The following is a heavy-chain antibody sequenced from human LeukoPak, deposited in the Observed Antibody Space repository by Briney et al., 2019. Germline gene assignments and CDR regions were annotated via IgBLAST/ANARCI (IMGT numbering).Heavy chain of an antibody. D-gene: IGHD4-17*01. CDR3: ARGSNDYGYVDDAFDI. V-gene: IGHV4-34*01. J-gene: IGHJ3*02. CDR1: GGSFSGYY. CDR2: INHSGST. Sequence: SETLSLTCAVYGGSFSGYYWSWIRQPPGKGLGWIGEINHSGSTDYNPSLKSRVTISVDTSKNQFSLKLSSVTAADTAVYYCARGSNDYGYVDDAFDIWGQGTMVTVSS.